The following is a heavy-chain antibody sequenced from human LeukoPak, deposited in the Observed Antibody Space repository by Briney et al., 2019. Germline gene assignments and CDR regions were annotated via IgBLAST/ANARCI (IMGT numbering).Heavy chain of an antibody. J-gene: IGHJ4*02. CDR1: GGSISSYY. CDR3: ARSLGVGGTYYFDY. V-gene: IGHV4-59*01. Sequence: PSETLSLTCTVSGGSISSYYWSWIRQPPGKGLEWIGCIYYSGSTNYNPSLKSRVTISVDTSKNQSSLKLSSVTAADTAVYYCARSLGVGGTYYFDYWGQGTLVTVSS. CDR2: IYYSGST. D-gene: IGHD1/OR15-1a*01.